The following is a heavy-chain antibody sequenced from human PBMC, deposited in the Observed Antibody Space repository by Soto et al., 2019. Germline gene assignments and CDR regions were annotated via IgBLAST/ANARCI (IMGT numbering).Heavy chain of an antibody. D-gene: IGHD2-21*02. CDR1: GGTFSSYA. CDR3: ASRKAYCGGDCSEPPLTRDYYYYGMDV. CDR2: IIPIFGTA. V-gene: IGHV1-69*13. J-gene: IGHJ6*02. Sequence: SVKVSCKASGGTFSSYAISWVRQAPGQGLEWMGGIIPIFGTANYAQKFQGRVTITADESTSTAYMELSSLRSEDTAVYYCASRKAYCGGDCSEPPLTRDYYYYGMDVWGQGTTVTVSS.